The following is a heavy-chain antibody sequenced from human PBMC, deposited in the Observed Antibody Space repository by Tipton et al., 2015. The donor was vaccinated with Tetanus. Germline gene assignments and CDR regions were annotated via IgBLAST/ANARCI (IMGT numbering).Heavy chain of an antibody. CDR2: ITGSGYI. J-gene: IGHJ4*02. CDR3: ARGPVAGPFDY. D-gene: IGHD6-19*01. V-gene: IGHV3-21*01. Sequence: GSLRLSCAASGFTVNTYSMNWVRQAPGKGLEWVSSITGSGYIYYADSVKGRFTISRDNAKNSLYLQMNSLRAEDTAMYYCARGPVAGPFDYWGQGTLVTVSS. CDR1: GFTVNTYS.